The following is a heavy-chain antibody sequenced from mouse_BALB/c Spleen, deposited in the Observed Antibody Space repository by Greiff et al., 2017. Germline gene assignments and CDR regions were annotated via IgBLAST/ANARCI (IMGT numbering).Heavy chain of an antibody. J-gene: IGHJ4*01. CDR2: INPGSGGT. V-gene: IGHV1-54*01. Sequence: QVQLQQSGAELVRPGTSVKVSCKASGYAFANYLIEWVKQRPGQGLEWIGVINPGSGGTNYNEKFKGKATLTADKSSSTAYMQLSSLTSDDSAVYFCANTMITTSYAFDYWGQGTSVTVSS. CDR3: ANTMITTSYAFDY. CDR1: GYAFANYL. D-gene: IGHD2-4*01.